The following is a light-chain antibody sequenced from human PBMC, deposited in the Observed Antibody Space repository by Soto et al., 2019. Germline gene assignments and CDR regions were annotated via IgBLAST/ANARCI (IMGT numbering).Light chain of an antibody. Sequence: QSALTQPPSASGSPGQSVTISCTGTSSDVGGYNYVSWYQQHPGKAPKFMIYDVSKRPSGVPDRSSGSNAGNAASLTVSGLREEEEADYCWSYYARRNFVVFGGGTKVTVL. J-gene: IGLJ2*01. CDR2: DVS. CDR3: SYYARRNFVV. CDR1: SSDVGGYNY. V-gene: IGLV2-8*01.